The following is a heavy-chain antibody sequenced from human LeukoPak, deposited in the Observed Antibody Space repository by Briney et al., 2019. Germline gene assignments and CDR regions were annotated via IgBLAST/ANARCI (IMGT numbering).Heavy chain of an antibody. J-gene: IGHJ4*02. V-gene: IGHV3-30*18. CDR2: ISDAGSEK. D-gene: IGHD5-24*01. CDR1: GFSFSKYG. CDR3: AKNVGGDGYNDYFDY. Sequence: AERSLRLSCAASGFSFSKYGVHWIRQAPGKGLEWVAVISDAGSEKYYADSVKGRFTISRDNSKNTVYLQMNSLRPDDTAMYYCAKNVGGDGYNDYFDYWGQGTLVTVSS.